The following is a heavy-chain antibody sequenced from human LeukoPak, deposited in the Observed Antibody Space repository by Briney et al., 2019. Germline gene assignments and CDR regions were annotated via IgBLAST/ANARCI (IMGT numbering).Heavy chain of an antibody. CDR2: IKSKTDGGTT. V-gene: IGHV3-15*01. Sequence: PGGSLRLSCAASGFTFSNAWMSWVRQAPGKGLEWVGRIKSKTDGGTTDYAAPVKGRFTISRDDSKNTLYLQMNSLKTEDTAVYYCTSIARIVGAPGFDYWGQGTLVTVYS. J-gene: IGHJ4*02. CDR3: TSIARIVGAPGFDY. D-gene: IGHD1-26*01. CDR1: GFTFSNAW.